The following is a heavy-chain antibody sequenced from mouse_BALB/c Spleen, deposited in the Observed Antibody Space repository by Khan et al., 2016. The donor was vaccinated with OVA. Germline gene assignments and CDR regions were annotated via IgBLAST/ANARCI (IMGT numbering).Heavy chain of an antibody. V-gene: IGHV5-6*01. CDR1: GFTFSTYS. D-gene: IGHD4-1*01. CDR3: ASLLTGSFAY. Sequence: EVQLQESGGDLVRPGGSLKLSCSASGFTFSTYSMSWVRQTPDKRLEWVATISSAGDYTFFPDSVTGRSTISRDNARNTLYLQMSSLRSEDTAMYYCASLLTGSFAYWGQGTLVTVSA. J-gene: IGHJ3*01. CDR2: ISSAGDYT.